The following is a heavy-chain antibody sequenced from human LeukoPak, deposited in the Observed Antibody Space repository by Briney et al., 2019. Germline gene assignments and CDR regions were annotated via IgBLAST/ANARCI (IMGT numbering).Heavy chain of an antibody. CDR2: INHSGST. J-gene: IGHJ5*02. CDR1: GGSFSGYY. D-gene: IGHD6-13*01. CDR3: ARGSTAADTNWFDP. Sequence: SETLSLTCAVYGGSFSGYYWSWIRQPPGKGLEWIGEINHSGSTNYNPSLKSRVTISVDTSKNQFSLKLSSVTAADTAVYYCARGSTAADTNWFDPWGQGTLVTVSS. V-gene: IGHV4-34*01.